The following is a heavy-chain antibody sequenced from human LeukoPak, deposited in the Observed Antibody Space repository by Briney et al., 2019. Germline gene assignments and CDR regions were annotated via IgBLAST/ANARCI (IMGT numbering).Heavy chain of an antibody. Sequence: PGGSLRLSCAASGFTFSIYAMAXXRXXXXXXXXXXXXXSESGGLAYYAGSVQGRFTISRDNSKNTLYLQVNSLRAEDTAVYYCAKEGRPNSGGGYFDYWGQGTLVTVSP. CDR1: GFTFSIYA. CDR3: AKEGRPNSGGGYFDY. D-gene: IGHD4-23*01. J-gene: IGHJ4*02. CDR2: XSESGGLA. V-gene: IGHV3-23*01.